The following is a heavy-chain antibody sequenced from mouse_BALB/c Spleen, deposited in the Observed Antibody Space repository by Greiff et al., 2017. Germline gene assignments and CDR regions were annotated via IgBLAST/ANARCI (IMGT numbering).Heavy chain of an antibody. Sequence: EVQRVESGGGLVKPGGSLKLSCAASGFTFSDYYMYWVRQTPEKRLEWVATISDGGSYTYYPDSVKGRFTISRDNAKNNLYLQMSSLKSEDTAMYYCARDGYYGYYAMDYWGQGTSVTVSS. CDR3: ARDGYYGYYAMDY. D-gene: IGHD1-2*01. CDR1: GFTFSDYY. CDR2: ISDGGSYT. J-gene: IGHJ4*01. V-gene: IGHV5-4*02.